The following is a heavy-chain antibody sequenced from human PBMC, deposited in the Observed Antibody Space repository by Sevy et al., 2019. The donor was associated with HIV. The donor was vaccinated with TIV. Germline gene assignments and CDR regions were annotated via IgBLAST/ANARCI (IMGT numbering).Heavy chain of an antibody. CDR3: ARTPMGIAVG. Sequence: GGSLRLSCAASGFTFSSYEMNWVRQAPGKGLEWVSYISSSGSTIYYEDSVKVRFTITRDNDKNSLYLQMNSLRAEDTAVYYRARTPMGIAVGWGQGTMVTVSS. CDR1: GFTFSSYE. V-gene: IGHV3-48*03. CDR2: ISSSGSTI. J-gene: IGHJ3*01. D-gene: IGHD6-19*01.